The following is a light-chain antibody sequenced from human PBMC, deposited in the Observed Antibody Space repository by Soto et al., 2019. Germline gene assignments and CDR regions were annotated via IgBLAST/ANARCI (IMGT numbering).Light chain of an antibody. J-gene: IGKJ1*01. CDR3: QQYSNWPPT. CDR2: GAS. Sequence: EIVLTQSPGTLSLSPGERAALSCRASQSLSSYLAWYQREPGQVPRLLIYGASTRATGIPARFSGSGSGTEFTPTISSLQSEDFAVYYCQQYSNWPPTFGQGTKVDIK. V-gene: IGKV3-15*01. CDR1: QSLSSY.